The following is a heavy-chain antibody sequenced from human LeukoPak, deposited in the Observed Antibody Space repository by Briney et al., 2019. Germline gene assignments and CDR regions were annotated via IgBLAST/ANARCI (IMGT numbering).Heavy chain of an antibody. Sequence: PGGSLRLSCAASGFTFNTYDMHWVRQAPGKGLEWVAFVRFDGSGTYYADSVKGRFTLSRDNSKNTLYLQMNSLRAEDTAVYYCTGDSDYWGQGTLVAVSS. J-gene: IGHJ4*02. CDR3: TGDSDY. V-gene: IGHV3-30*02. CDR1: GFTFNTYD. CDR2: VRFDGSGT.